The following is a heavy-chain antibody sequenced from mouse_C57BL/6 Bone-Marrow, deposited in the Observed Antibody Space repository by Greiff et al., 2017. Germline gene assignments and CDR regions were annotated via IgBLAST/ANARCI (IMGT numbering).Heavy chain of an antibody. CDR2: IYPSDSET. J-gene: IGHJ4*01. V-gene: IGHV1-61*01. CDR1: GYTFTSYW. CDR3: ARWVDY. Sequence: QVQLQQSGAELVRPGSSVKLSCKASGYTFTSYWMDWVKQRPGQGLEWIGIIYPSDSETHYNQKFKDKATLTVDKSSSTAYMQLSSLTSEDSAVYYCARWVDYWGQGTSVTVSS.